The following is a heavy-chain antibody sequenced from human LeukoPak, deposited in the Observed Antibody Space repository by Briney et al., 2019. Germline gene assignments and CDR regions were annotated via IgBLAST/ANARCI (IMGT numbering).Heavy chain of an antibody. J-gene: IGHJ4*02. Sequence: SETLSLTCTVSGGSISSSSYYCGWIRQPPGKWLEWIGSIYYSGSTHYNPSLKSRVTISVDTSKNQFSLKLSSVTAADTAVYYCARLGIGLLDYWGQGTLVTVSS. CDR3: ARLGIGLLDY. CDR1: GGSISSSSYY. V-gene: IGHV4-39*01. D-gene: IGHD2-21*02. CDR2: IYYSGST.